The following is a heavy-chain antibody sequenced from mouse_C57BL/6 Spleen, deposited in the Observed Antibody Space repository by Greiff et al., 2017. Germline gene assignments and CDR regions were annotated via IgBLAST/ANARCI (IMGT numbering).Heavy chain of an antibody. D-gene: IGHD2-10*02. CDR2: ISSGGSYT. CDR3: SRHEYGSYVHYSMDY. V-gene: IGHV5-6*02. Sequence: EVKLVESGGDLVKPGGSLKLSCAASGFTFSSYGMSWVRQTPDKRLEWVATISSGGSYTYYPDSVKGRFTISRDNAKNTLYLQMSSLKSEDTAMYYCSRHEYGSYVHYSMDYWGQGTSVTVSS. J-gene: IGHJ4*01. CDR1: GFTFSSYG.